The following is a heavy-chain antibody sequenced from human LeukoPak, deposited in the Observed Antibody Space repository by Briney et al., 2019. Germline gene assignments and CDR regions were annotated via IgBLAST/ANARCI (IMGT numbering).Heavy chain of an antibody. J-gene: IGHJ4*02. CDR2: INQGGSVQ. CDR3: ARVEYSGWNLEY. Sequence: PGGSLRLSCAASGFTFRSYWMSWVRQAPGKGLEWVANINQGGSVQYYMDSVKGRFTISRDDAKNSLYVQMNSLRDDDTAVYNCARVEYSGWNLEYWGQGTLVTVSS. V-gene: IGHV3-7*01. D-gene: IGHD5-12*01. CDR1: GFTFRSYW.